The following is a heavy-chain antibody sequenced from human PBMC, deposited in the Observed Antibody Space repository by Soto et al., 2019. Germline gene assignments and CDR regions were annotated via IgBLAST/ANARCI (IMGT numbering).Heavy chain of an antibody. J-gene: IGHJ6*02. D-gene: IGHD1-7*01. V-gene: IGHV3-53*02. CDR1: GFTVSTYN. CDR3: ARKLSGAVQGLAYGMDV. Sequence: EVHLVESGGGLMQPGGSLRLSCAASGFTVSTYNMIWVRQAPVKGLEWVSVTYSGGSTQYEDSVKGRFTVSRDNSKNTLYLQMSSLRDEDTAVYYCARKLSGAVQGLAYGMDVWGRGTTVTVSS. CDR2: TYSGGST.